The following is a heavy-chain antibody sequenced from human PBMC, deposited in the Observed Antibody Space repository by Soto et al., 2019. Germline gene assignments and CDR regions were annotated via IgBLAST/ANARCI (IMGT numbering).Heavy chain of an antibody. J-gene: IGHJ6*02. CDR1: GYTFTSYY. CDR2: INPSGGST. CDR3: ARTPSSSHYYYYGMDV. Sequence: QVQLVQSGAEVKKPGASVKVSCKASGYTFTSYYMHWVRQAPGQGLEWMGIINPSGGSTSYAQKFQGRVTMTRDTSTSTVYMELSSLRSEDTAVYYCARTPSSSHYYYYGMDVWGQGTTVTVSS. V-gene: IGHV1-46*01. D-gene: IGHD6-6*01.